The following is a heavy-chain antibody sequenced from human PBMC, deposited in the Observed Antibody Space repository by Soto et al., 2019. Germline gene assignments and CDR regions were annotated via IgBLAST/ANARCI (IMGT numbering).Heavy chain of an antibody. Sequence: GGSLRLSCAASGFTFSSYAMSWVRQAPGKGLEWVSAISGSGGSTYYADSVKGRVTISRDNSKNTLYLQMNSLRAEDTAVYYCALGELLTGFDPWGQGTLVTVSS. V-gene: IGHV3-23*01. CDR1: GFTFSSYA. CDR2: ISGSGGST. J-gene: IGHJ5*02. D-gene: IGHD3-10*01. CDR3: ALGELLTGFDP.